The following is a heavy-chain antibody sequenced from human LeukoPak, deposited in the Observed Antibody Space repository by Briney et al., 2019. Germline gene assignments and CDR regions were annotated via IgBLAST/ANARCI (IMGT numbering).Heavy chain of an antibody. J-gene: IGHJ3*01. D-gene: IGHD3-10*01. CDR1: RGSITSYS. CDR3: CYGSGTFFNDAFDF. Sequence: SETLSLTCNVSRGSITSYSWTWIRQPVGKGLEWIGRIFVDGRTNYNPSLKSRVTLSIDTSKNQFSLNVKSVIAADAAVYYCCYGSGTFFNDAFDFWGQGTMVTVSS. V-gene: IGHV4-4*07. CDR2: IFVDGRT.